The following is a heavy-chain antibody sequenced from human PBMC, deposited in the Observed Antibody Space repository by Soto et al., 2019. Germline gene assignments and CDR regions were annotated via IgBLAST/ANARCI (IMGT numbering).Heavy chain of an antibody. J-gene: IGHJ4*02. CDR2: IYSGGST. CDR3: ARSYYDFWSGYYSGYYFDY. CDR1: GFTFSSNY. V-gene: IGHV3-53*04. Sequence: EVQLVESGGGWFQPGGSWRLSCAASGFTFSSNYMSWFRRAPGRGLEWAPFIYSGGSTYNADSVKGRFTISRHNSKNTLYLQMNSLRAEDTAVYYCARSYYDFWSGYYSGYYFDYWGQGTLVTVSS. D-gene: IGHD3-3*01.